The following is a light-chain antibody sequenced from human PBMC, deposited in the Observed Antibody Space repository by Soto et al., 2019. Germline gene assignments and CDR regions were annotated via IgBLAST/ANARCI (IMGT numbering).Light chain of an antibody. V-gene: IGKV1-5*03. CDR3: QHWNDYSWT. CDR1: XXXXXW. Sequence: DIHMTQSPSTLSASXXXXXXXXXXAXXXXXXWLAWYQQKPGKAPNLLIYKTSSLETGVPSRFSGSGSGTEFTLTISSLQPDDFATYXCQHWNDYSWTFGQGTKVEVK. J-gene: IGKJ1*01. CDR2: KTS.